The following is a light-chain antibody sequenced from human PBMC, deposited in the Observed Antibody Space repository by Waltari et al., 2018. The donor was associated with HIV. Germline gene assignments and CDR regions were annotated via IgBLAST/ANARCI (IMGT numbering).Light chain of an antibody. Sequence: IVMTQSPVSLSVTPGQPASISCKSRQSLLHGDGQANLYWQRQKPGQPPQLLISEVSSRFSRVPDRFSGGGSGTDFSLTISRVEAEDVGIYYCMQSVQRPLTFGGGTKVEIK. V-gene: IGKV2D-29*01. J-gene: IGKJ4*01. CDR3: MQSVQRPLT. CDR1: QSLLHGDGQAN. CDR2: EVS.